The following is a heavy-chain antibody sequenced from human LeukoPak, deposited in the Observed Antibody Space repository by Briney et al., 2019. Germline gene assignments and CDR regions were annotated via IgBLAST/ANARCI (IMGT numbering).Heavy chain of an antibody. CDR1: GGSISSYY. D-gene: IGHD6-13*01. J-gene: IGHJ4*02. CDR2: IYHSGST. V-gene: IGHV4-59*12. Sequence: SETLSLTCTVSGGSISSYYWSWIRQPPGKGLEWIGYIYHSGSTYYNPSLKSRVTISVDRSKNQFSLKLSSVTAADTAVYYCASERGYSSSLFDYWGQGALVTVSS. CDR3: ASERGYSSSLFDY.